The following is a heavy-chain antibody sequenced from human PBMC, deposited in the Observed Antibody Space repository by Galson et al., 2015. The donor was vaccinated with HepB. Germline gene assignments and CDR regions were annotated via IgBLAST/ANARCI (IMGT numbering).Heavy chain of an antibody. Sequence: SVKVSCKASGYTFTSYGISWVRQAPGQGLEWMGWISAYNGNTNYAQKLQGRVTMTTDTSTGTAYMELRSLRSDDTAVYYCARVADLTSKREEEKYYYYGMDVWGQGTTVTVSS. D-gene: IGHD3-9*01. CDR1: GYTFTSYG. V-gene: IGHV1-18*04. CDR2: ISAYNGNT. CDR3: ARVADLTSKREEEKYYYYGMDV. J-gene: IGHJ6*02.